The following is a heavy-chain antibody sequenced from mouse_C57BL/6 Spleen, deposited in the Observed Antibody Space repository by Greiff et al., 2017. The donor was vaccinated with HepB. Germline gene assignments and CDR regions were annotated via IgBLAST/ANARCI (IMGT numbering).Heavy chain of an antibody. CDR3: ARGLRYPCAY. CDR2: ISSGSSTI. Sequence: EVKLVESGGGLVKPGGSLKLSCAASGFTFSDYGMHWVRQAPEKGLEWVAYISSGSSTIYYADTVKGRFTISRDNAKNTLFLQMTSLRSEDTAMYYCARGLRYPCAYWGQGTLVTVSA. V-gene: IGHV5-17*01. D-gene: IGHD1-1*01. CDR1: GFTFSDYG. J-gene: IGHJ3*01.